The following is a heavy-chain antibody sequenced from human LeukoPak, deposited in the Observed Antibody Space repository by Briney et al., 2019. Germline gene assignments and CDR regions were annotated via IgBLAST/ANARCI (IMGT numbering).Heavy chain of an antibody. CDR1: GFTFSSYG. CDR2: ITSGGGST. CDR3: AKAGSGWFPDY. J-gene: IGHJ4*02. Sequence: PGGSLRLSCAASGFTFSSYGMNWVRQAPGKGLGWVATITSGGGSTFYADSVKGRFTISRDNSKNTLYLHMNSLRAEDTALYHCAKAGSGWFPDYWGQGTLVTVSS. D-gene: IGHD6-19*01. V-gene: IGHV3-23*01.